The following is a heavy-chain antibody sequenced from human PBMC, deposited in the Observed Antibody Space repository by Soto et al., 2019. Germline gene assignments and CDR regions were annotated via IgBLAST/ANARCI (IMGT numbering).Heavy chain of an antibody. D-gene: IGHD2-15*01. CDR2: IYYSGST. V-gene: IGHV4-59*08. Sequence: SETLSLTCTVSGGSISSYYWSWIRQPPGKGLEWIGYIYYSGSTYYNPSLKSRVTISVDTSKNQFSLKLSSVTAADTAAYYCARRVEVVAKNYFDYWGQGALVTVSS. CDR1: GGSISSYY. CDR3: ARRVEVVAKNYFDY. J-gene: IGHJ4*02.